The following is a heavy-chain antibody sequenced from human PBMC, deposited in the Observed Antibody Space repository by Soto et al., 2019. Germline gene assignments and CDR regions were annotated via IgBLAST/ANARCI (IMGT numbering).Heavy chain of an antibody. CDR3: ARDAADNWFDP. D-gene: IGHD6-13*01. CDR2: ISYDGSNK. Sequence: LSCAASGFTFSSYAMHWVRQAPGKGLEWVAVISYDGSNKYYADSVKGRFTISRDNSKNTLYLQMNSLRAEDTAVYYCARDAADNWFDPWGQGTLVTVSS. V-gene: IGHV3-30-3*01. CDR1: GFTFSSYA. J-gene: IGHJ5*02.